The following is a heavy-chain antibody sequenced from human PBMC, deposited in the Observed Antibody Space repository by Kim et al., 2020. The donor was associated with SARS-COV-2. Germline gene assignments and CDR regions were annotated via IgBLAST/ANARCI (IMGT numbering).Heavy chain of an antibody. Sequence: ASVKVSCKASGYTFTSYYMHWVRQAPGQGLEWMGIINPSGGSTSYAQKFQGRVTMTRDTSTSTVYMELSSLRSEDTAVYYCARHRPVGTMVRGVMGGWFDPWGQGTLVTVSS. J-gene: IGHJ5*02. CDR3: ARHRPVGTMVRGVMGGWFDP. CDR1: GYTFTSYY. D-gene: IGHD3-10*01. CDR2: INPSGGST. V-gene: IGHV1-46*01.